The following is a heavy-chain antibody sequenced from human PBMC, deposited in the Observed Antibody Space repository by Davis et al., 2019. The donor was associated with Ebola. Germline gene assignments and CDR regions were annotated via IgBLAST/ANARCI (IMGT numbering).Heavy chain of an antibody. V-gene: IGHV3-23*01. CDR3: AREHAIAARRFDY. D-gene: IGHD6-6*01. CDR1: GFTFSSYA. CDR2: ITGDGGIT. Sequence: GGSLRLSCAASGFTFSSYAMSWVRQAPGKGLEWVSVITGDGGITNYAGSVKGRFTISRDNSKNMLYLEMNSLRAEDTALYYCAREHAIAARRFDYWGQGALVTVSS. J-gene: IGHJ4*02.